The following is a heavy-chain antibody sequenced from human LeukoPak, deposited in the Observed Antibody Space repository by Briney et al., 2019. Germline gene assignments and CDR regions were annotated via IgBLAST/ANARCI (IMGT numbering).Heavy chain of an antibody. CDR2: IYTSGST. CDR1: GGSISSYY. Sequence: SETLSLTCTVSGGSISSYYWSWIRQPAGKGLEWIGRIYTSGSTNYNPSLKSRVTMSVDTSKNQFSLKLSSVTAADTAVYYCAREPDCSGGSCIVGSLIDPWGQGTLVTVSS. CDR3: AREPDCSGGSCIVGSLIDP. D-gene: IGHD2-15*01. V-gene: IGHV4-4*07. J-gene: IGHJ5*02.